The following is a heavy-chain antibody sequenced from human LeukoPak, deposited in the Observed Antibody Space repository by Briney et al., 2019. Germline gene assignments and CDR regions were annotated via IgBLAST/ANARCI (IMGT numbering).Heavy chain of an antibody. CDR1: GFTFSSYA. J-gene: IGHJ4*02. V-gene: IGHV3-23*01. CDR2: ISGSGGST. Sequence: GGSLRLSCAASGFTFSSYAMSWVRQAPGKGLEWVSAISGSGGSTYYADSVKGRFTISRDNSKNTLYLQMNSLRAEDTAVYYCAKDQERYSSSWYLFDYWGQGTLVTVSS. D-gene: IGHD6-13*01. CDR3: AKDQERYSSSWYLFDY.